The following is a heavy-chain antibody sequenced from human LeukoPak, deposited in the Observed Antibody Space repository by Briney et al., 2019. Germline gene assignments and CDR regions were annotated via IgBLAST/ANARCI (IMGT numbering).Heavy chain of an antibody. CDR1: GLTFSTSG. CDR3: ATETNGRHYDY. D-gene: IGHD1-14*01. Sequence: PGGSLRPSCTASGLTFSTSGFNWVRQAPGKGLEWVASIGPTGSDRYHADSIKGRFTISRDNANNFLYLQMNSLRAGDTAVYYCATETNGRHYDYWGQGTLLTVSS. V-gene: IGHV3-21*06. J-gene: IGHJ4*02. CDR2: IGPTGSDR.